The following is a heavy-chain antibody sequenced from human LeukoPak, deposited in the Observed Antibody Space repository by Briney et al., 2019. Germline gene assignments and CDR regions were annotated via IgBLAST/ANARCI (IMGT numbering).Heavy chain of an antibody. CDR2: IYYSGST. D-gene: IGHD2-2*01. J-gene: IGHJ5*02. CDR1: GGSISSYY. CDR3: ARARYCSSTSCYRMNYNWFDP. Sequence: SETLSLTCTVSGGSISSYYWSWIRQPPGKGLEWIGYIYYSGSTNYNPSLKSRVTISVDTSKNQFSLKLSSVTAADTAVYYCARARYCSSTSCYRMNYNWFDPWGQGTLVTVSS. V-gene: IGHV4-59*01.